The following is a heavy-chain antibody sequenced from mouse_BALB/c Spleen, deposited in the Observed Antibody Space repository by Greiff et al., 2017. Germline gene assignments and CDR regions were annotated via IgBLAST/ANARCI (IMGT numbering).Heavy chain of an antibody. J-gene: IGHJ3*01. CDR1: GFTFSSYG. D-gene: IGHD1-1*01. V-gene: IGHV5-6-3*01. CDR3: AREYYGSSWFAY. Sequence: EVQGVESGGGLVQPGGSLKLSCAASGFTFSSYGMSWVRQTPDKRLELVATINSNGGSTYYPDSVKGRFTISRDNAKNNLYLQMSSLKSEDTAMYYCAREYYGSSWFAYWGQGTLVTVSA. CDR2: INSNGGST.